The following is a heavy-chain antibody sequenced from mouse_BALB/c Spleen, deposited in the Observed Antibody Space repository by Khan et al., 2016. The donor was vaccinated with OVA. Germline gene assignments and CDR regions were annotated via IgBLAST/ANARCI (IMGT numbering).Heavy chain of an antibody. V-gene: IGHV1S56*01. Sequence: QIQLVQSGPELVKPGASVRISCKASGYTFRSYYIHWVKQRPGQGLEWIGWIYPGNVNTKYNEKFKGKATLTADKSSSTAYMQLSSLTSEDSAVYFWERWGGNYPSYAMDYWGQGTSVNVSS. CDR3: ERWGGNYPSYAMDY. CDR1: GYTFRSYY. D-gene: IGHD2-1*01. CDR2: IYPGNVNT. J-gene: IGHJ4*01.